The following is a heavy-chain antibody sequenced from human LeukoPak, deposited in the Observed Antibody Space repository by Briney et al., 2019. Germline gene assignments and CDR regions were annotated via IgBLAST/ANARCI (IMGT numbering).Heavy chain of an antibody. CDR2: ISYDGSNK. J-gene: IGHJ4*02. CDR3: ARAPGYCSGGSCYSFDY. D-gene: IGHD2-15*01. CDR1: GFTFSSYG. Sequence: GGSLRLSCAASGFTFSSYGMHWVRQAPGKGLEWVAVISYDGSNKYYADSVKGRFTISRDNAKNSLYLQMNSLRAEDTAVYYCARAPGYCSGGSCYSFDYWGQGTLVTVSS. V-gene: IGHV3-30*03.